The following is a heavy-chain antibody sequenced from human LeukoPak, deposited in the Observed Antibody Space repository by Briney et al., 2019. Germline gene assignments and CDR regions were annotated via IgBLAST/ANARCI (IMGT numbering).Heavy chain of an antibody. Sequence: GGSLRLSCAASGFTFSSYSMNWVRQAPGKGLEWVSYISSSSSTIYYADSVKGRFTISRDNAKNSLYLQMNSLRAEDTAVYYCARDEIVPAAIAHVTYYYYYGMDVWGQGTTVTVSS. CDR2: ISSSSSTI. D-gene: IGHD2-2*02. J-gene: IGHJ6*02. CDR3: ARDEIVPAAIAHVTYYYYYGMDV. V-gene: IGHV3-48*01. CDR1: GFTFSSYS.